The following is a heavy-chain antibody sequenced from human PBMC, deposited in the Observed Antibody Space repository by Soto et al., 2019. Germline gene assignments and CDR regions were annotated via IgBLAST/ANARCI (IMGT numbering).Heavy chain of an antibody. J-gene: IGHJ6*02. D-gene: IGHD7-27*01. CDR3: AKDLTPRGGMDV. CDR1: GFTFSNYG. Sequence: GGSLRLSCAASGFTFSNYGMHWVRQAPGKGLEWVAVISYDGGNKYYADSVKGRFTISIDNSKNTLYLQMNSLRAEDTAVYYCAKDLTPRGGMDVWGQGTTVTVSS. CDR2: ISYDGGNK. V-gene: IGHV3-30*18.